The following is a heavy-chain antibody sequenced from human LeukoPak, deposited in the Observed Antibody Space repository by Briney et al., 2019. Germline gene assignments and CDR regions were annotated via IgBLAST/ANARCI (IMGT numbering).Heavy chain of an antibody. D-gene: IGHD4-11*01. CDR1: GFTFGGSW. J-gene: IGHJ4*02. Sequence: TGGSLRLSCAASGFTFGGSWMLWVRQAPGKGLMCVARISKDERTTTYVDSVKGRLTVSRDNAKNTLYLQMDSLRVEDTAMYYCGRDSNGIDYLGQGTLVTVSS. V-gene: IGHV3-74*03. CDR3: GRDSNGIDY. CDR2: ISKDERTT.